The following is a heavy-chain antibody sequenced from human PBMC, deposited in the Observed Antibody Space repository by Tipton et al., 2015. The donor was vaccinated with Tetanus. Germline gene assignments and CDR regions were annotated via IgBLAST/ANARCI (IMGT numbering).Heavy chain of an antibody. CDR1: GGSISSTSSY. J-gene: IGHJ5*02. Sequence: TLSLTCAVSGGSISSTSSYWGWIRQPPGKGLEWIGNIYSSGSTYYNPSLKSRVTISVDTSRNQFSLRLKSVTPADTAMYYCARDHRLSASYAGWFDPWGQGTLVTVSS. D-gene: IGHD2-8*01. CDR3: ARDHRLSASYAGWFDP. V-gene: IGHV4-39*07. CDR2: IYSSGST.